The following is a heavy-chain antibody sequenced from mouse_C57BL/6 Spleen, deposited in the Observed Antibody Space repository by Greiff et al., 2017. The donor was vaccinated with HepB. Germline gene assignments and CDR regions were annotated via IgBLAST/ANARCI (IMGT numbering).Heavy chain of an antibody. CDR1: GFSLTSYG. CDR3: ARQTTVVATEGYYAMDY. D-gene: IGHD1-1*01. Sequence: VQGVESGPGLVAPSQRLSITCTVSGFSLTSYGVHWVRQPPGKGLEWLVVIWSDGSTTYNSALKSRLSISKDNSKSQVFLKMNSLQTDDTAMYYCARQTTVVATEGYYAMDYWGQGTSVTVSS. V-gene: IGHV2-6-1*01. CDR2: IWSDGST. J-gene: IGHJ4*01.